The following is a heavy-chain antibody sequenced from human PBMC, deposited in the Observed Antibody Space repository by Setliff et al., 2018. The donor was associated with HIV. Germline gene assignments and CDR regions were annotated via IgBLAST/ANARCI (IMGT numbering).Heavy chain of an antibody. D-gene: IGHD6-13*01. J-gene: IGHJ4*02. V-gene: IGHV4-39*01. CDR1: GDSITNSFYF. CDR2: IYYGGII. CDR3: ARQVKYSSSPLHLDS. Sequence: SETLSLTCTVSGDSITNSFYFWAWIRQPPGKGLEWIGSIYYGGIIDYNPSLKSRVTISVDTPKNQFSLRLDSVTAADTAIHYCARQVKYSSSPLHLDSWGQGTLVTVSS.